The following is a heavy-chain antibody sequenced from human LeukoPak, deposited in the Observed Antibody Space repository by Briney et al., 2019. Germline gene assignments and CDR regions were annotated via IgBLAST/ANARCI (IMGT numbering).Heavy chain of an antibody. CDR3: ARDSSGALDF. V-gene: IGHV3-7*01. J-gene: IGHJ4*02. CDR1: GFAFSSSW. CDR2: IKEDGSVK. D-gene: IGHD7-27*01. Sequence: GGPLRLSCAASGFAFSSSWMAWVRQAPGTGLEWVANIKEDGSVKQYVDSVKGRFTISRDNAKNSLYLQMNSLRTDDTALYYCARDSSGALDFWGQGTLVTVSS.